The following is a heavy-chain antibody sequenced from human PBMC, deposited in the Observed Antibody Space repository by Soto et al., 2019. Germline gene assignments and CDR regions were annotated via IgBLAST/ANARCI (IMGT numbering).Heavy chain of an antibody. D-gene: IGHD3-10*01. CDR1: GFTFSSYG. V-gene: IGHV3-30*18. Sequence: QVQLVESGGGVVQPGRSLRLSCAASGFTFSSYGMHWVRQAPGKGLEWVAVISYDGSNKYYADSVKGRFTISRDNSKNTLYLQMNSLRAEDTAVYYCAKAGPGVTSYFDYWGQGTLVTVS. CDR3: AKAGPGVTSYFDY. CDR2: ISYDGSNK. J-gene: IGHJ4*02.